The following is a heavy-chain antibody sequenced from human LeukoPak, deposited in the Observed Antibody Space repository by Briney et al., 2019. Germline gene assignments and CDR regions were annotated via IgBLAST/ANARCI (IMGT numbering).Heavy chain of an antibody. CDR2: IIPIFGTA. J-gene: IGHJ4*02. CDR3: ARMGQYCDHIDY. CDR1: GGPLRSYA. D-gene: IGHD3-16*01. V-gene: IGHV1-69*13. Sequence: SEKLSCKASGGPLRSYAISWVRQAPGEGLEWRGGIIPIFGTANYAQKFQGRVTITADESTSTADIEVISLRSEDKAVEYCARMGQYCDHIDYGGQGTLATVSS.